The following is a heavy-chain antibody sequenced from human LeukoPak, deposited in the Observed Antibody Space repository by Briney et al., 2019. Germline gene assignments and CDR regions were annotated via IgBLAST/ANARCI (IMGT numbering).Heavy chain of an antibody. CDR2: INPNSGGT. V-gene: IGHV1-2*02. Sequence: ASVKVSCKASGYTFTGYYMHWVRQAPGQGLEWMGWINPNSGGTNYAQKFQGRVTMTRDTSISTAYMELSRLRSDDTAVYYGAIYFCSGGSCYHRSPFDYWGQGTLVTVSS. D-gene: IGHD2-15*01. J-gene: IGHJ4*02. CDR3: AIYFCSGGSCYHRSPFDY. CDR1: GYTFTGYY.